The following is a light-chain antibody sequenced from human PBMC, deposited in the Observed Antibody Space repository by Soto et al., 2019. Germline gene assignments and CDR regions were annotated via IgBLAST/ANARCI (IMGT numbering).Light chain of an antibody. CDR2: DVS. CDR1: SSDVGGYEF. J-gene: IGLJ1*01. Sequence: QSALTQPASVSGSRGQSITISCTGTSSDVGGYEFVSWYQQHPDNAPKLIIYDVSDRPSGESSRFSGSKSANTASLPISGLQAEDEADYYCSSYTSSGTYVFGTGTKVTVL. CDR3: SSYTSSGTYV. V-gene: IGLV2-14*01.